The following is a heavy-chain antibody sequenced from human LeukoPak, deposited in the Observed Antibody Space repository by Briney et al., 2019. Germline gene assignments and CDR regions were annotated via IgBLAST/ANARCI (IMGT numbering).Heavy chain of an antibody. CDR3: ARARVYDSSGYYSYYFDY. V-gene: IGHV3-7*01. Sequence: GGSLRVSCAASGFTFSSFWLNWVRQSPWKGLLWLANIKQEGREKYYVDSVKGRFTISRDNAKNSLYLQMNSLRAEDTAVYYCARARVYDSSGYYSYYFDYWGQGTLVTVSS. CDR2: IKQEGREK. CDR1: GFTFSSFW. J-gene: IGHJ4*02. D-gene: IGHD3-22*01.